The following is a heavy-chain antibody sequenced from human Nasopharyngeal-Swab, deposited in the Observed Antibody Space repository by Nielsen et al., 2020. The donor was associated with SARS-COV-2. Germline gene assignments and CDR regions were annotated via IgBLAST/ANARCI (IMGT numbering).Heavy chain of an antibody. Sequence: GESLKFSCAASGFTFSSYGMHWVRQAPGKGLEWVGRIKSKTDGGTTDYAAPVKGRFTISRDDSKNTLYLQMNSLKTEDTAVYYCTTDHSLELTAWGQGTLVTVSS. CDR3: TTDHSLELTA. CDR1: GFTFSSYG. V-gene: IGHV3-15*07. D-gene: IGHD1-7*01. J-gene: IGHJ4*02. CDR2: IKSKTDGGTT.